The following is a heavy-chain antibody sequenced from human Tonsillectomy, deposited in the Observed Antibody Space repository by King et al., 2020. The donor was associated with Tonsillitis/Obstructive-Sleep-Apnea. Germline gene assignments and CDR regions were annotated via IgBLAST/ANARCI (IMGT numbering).Heavy chain of an antibody. CDR2: IDYTGSS. Sequence: QLQESGPGLVKPSETLSLKCTVSGGSISSVSYYWGWIRQPPGKGLEWIGSIDYTGSSYYNPSLKSRVTMSVDTSQSQFSLKLRSVTAADTAVYYCARGRSWYYNWFDPWGQGTLVTVSS. CDR3: ARGRSWYYNWFDP. J-gene: IGHJ5*02. CDR1: GGSISSVSYY. V-gene: IGHV4-39*01. D-gene: IGHD6-13*01.